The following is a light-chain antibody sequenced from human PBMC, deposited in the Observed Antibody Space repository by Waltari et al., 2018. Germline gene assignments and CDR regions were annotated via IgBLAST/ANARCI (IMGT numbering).Light chain of an antibody. J-gene: IGKJ4*01. Sequence: IVLTQSPGTLSLSPGERATLSCRASQSISGSWLAWYQQKPGQATRLLMYGASSRATDIPNRFSGSESGTDLTLTISRLEPEDCAVYYCQQYDASSVTFDGGTKVEIK. CDR1: QSISGSW. CDR3: QQYDASSVT. CDR2: GAS. V-gene: IGKV3-20*01.